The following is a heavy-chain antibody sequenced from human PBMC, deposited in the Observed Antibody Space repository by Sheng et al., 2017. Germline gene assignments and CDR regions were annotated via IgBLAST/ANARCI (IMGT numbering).Heavy chain of an antibody. Sequence: EVQLVESGGVVVQPGGSLRLSCAASGFTFDDYTMHWVRQAPGKGLEWVSLISWDGGSTYYADSVKGRFTISRDNSKNSLYLQMNSLRTEDTALYYCAKAGYSGYDSVMATSKSYFDYWGQGTLVTVSS. V-gene: IGHV3-43*01. CDR2: ISWDGGST. D-gene: IGHD5-12*01. CDR3: AKAGYSGYDSVMATSKSYFDY. CDR1: GFTFDDYT. J-gene: IGHJ4*02.